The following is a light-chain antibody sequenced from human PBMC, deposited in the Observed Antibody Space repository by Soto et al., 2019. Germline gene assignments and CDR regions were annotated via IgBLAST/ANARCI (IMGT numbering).Light chain of an antibody. CDR3: QQYGSSPLT. Sequence: EIVLTQSPGTLSLSPGERATLSCRASQSVSSSLAWYQQKPGQAPRLLIYDASNRATGIPARFSGSGSGTDFTLTISRLEPEDFAVYYCQQYGSSPLTFGGGTKVDIK. J-gene: IGKJ4*01. CDR2: DAS. V-gene: IGKV3-20*01. CDR1: QSVSSS.